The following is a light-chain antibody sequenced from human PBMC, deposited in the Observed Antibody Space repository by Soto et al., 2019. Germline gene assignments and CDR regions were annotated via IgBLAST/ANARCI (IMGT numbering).Light chain of an antibody. CDR2: DAS. V-gene: IGKV1-5*01. Sequence: DIQSHQSPSTLSASVGDRVPITCRASQSISSWLAGYQQKPGKAPKLLIYDASSLESGVPSRFSVSGSGTEFTLTISSLQPDDFATYYCQQYNSYSLTFGQGTRLEIK. CDR1: QSISSW. CDR3: QQYNSYSLT. J-gene: IGKJ5*01.